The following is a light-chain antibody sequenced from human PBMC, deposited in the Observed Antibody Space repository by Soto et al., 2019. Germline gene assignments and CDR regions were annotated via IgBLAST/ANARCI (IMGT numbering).Light chain of an antibody. CDR2: EVS. V-gene: IGLV2-8*01. CDR3: PSYAGSNHLGV. J-gene: IGLJ1*01. Sequence: HSALTQTPSASGSPGQSVTISCTGTSSDVGGYNYVSWYQQHPGRAPKLMIYEVSKRPSGVPDRFSGSKSGNTASLTVAGVQAENEPDHYCPSYAGSNHLGVFGHGTKGTVL. CDR1: SSDVGGYNY.